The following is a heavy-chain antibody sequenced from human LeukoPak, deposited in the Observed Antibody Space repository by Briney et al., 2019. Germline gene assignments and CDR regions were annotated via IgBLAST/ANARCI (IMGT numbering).Heavy chain of an antibody. V-gene: IGHV1-2*02. Sequence: ASVKVSCKASGYTFTGYYMHWVRQAPGQGLEWMGWINPNSGGTNYAQKFQGRVTMTRDTSISTAYMELSRLRSDDTAVYYCARERTYYYGSGSYYPRNFDYWGQGTLVTVSS. CDR3: ARERTYYYGSGSYYPRNFDY. CDR1: GYTFTGYY. CDR2: INPNSGGT. J-gene: IGHJ4*02. D-gene: IGHD3-10*01.